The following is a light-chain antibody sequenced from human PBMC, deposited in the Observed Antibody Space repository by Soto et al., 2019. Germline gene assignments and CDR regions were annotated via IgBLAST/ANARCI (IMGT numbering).Light chain of an antibody. V-gene: IGKV3-15*01. CDR2: GAS. Sequence: EIVMTQSPATLSVSPGERATLSGRASQSVSSKLAWYQQKPGQAPRLLIYGASTRATGIPARFSGSGSGTEFTLTISSLQSEDFAVYYCQQYNNWPLTFGGGTKVEIK. J-gene: IGKJ4*01. CDR1: QSVSSK. CDR3: QQYNNWPLT.